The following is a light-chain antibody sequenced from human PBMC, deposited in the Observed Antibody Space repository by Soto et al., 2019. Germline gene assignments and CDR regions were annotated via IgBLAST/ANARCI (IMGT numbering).Light chain of an antibody. V-gene: IGKV1-33*01. CDR3: QQYDNLPSIT. CDR2: DAS. CDR1: QDINNY. J-gene: IGKJ5*01. Sequence: DIQMTQSPSSLSASVGDRVTITCQASQDINNYLNWYQQTPGKPPKLLIYDASNLETGVPSRFSGSGSGTHFTLTISSLQPEDIATYYCQQYDNLPSITFGQGTRLEIK.